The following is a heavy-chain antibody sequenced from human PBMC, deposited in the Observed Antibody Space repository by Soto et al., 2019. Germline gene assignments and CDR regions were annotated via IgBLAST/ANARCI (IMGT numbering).Heavy chain of an antibody. D-gene: IGHD3-3*01. V-gene: IGHV1-69*13. CDR1: GGTFSSYA. CDR3: ARATYYDFWSCYFPFDY. J-gene: IGHJ4*02. Sequence: SVKVSCKASGGTFSSYAISWVRQAPGQGLEWMGGIIPIFGTANYAQKFQGRVTITADESTSTAYMELSSLRSEDTAVYYCARATYYDFWSCYFPFDYWGQGTLVTVSS. CDR2: IIPIFGTA.